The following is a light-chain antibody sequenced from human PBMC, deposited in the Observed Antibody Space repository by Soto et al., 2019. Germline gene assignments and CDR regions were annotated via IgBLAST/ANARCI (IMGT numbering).Light chain of an antibody. CDR2: EVT. CDR3: TSYAGSNHLFV. Sequence: QSALTQPPSASGSPGQAVTISCTGTSRDVGCYNSVSWYQQHPGEARKLMISEVTKRPSGVPDRFSGSKSGNTVSLTVAGLLAEDEVDLFCTSYAGSNHLFVFGTGTQVPV. CDR1: SRDVGCYNS. J-gene: IGLJ1*01. V-gene: IGLV2-8*01.